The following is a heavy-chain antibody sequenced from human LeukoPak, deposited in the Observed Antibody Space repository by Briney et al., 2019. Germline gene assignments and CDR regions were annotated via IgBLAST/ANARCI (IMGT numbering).Heavy chain of an antibody. J-gene: IGHJ4*02. Sequence: SVKISCKASGGTFSSYAISWVRQAPGQGLEWMGRIIPIFGTANYAQKFQGRVTITTDESTSTAYMELGSLRSEDTAVYYCARDNPPALYSSGWYGNQGDYWGQGTLVTVSS. CDR3: ARDNPPALYSSGWYGNQGDY. CDR1: GGTFSSYA. D-gene: IGHD6-19*01. CDR2: IIPIFGTA. V-gene: IGHV1-69*05.